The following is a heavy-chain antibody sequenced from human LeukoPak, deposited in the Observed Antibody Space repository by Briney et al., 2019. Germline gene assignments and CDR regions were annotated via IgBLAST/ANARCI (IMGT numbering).Heavy chain of an antibody. CDR2: IIPIFGTA. D-gene: IGHD5-24*01. CDR1: GGTFSSYA. V-gene: IGHV1-69*13. CDR3: ARGGVATTPYNWFDP. J-gene: IGHJ5*02. Sequence: ASVKVSCKASGGTFSSYAISWVRQAPGQGLEWMGGIIPIFGTANCAQKFQGRVTITADESTSTAYMELSSLRSEDTAVYYCARGGVATTPYNWFDPWGQGTLVTVSS.